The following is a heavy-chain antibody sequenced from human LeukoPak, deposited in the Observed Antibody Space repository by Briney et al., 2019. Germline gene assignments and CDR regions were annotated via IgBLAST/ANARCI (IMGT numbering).Heavy chain of an antibody. V-gene: IGHV3-7*01. J-gene: IGHJ4*02. D-gene: IGHD4-17*01. Sequence: TGGSLRLSCAASGFTYSSYWMSWVRQAPGKGLEWVANLKQDGSEKYYVDYVKGRFTISRDDAKNLLYLDMNSLRAEDTAVYCCARGHTAVTRHLDFWGQGTLVTVSS. CDR3: ARGHTAVTRHLDF. CDR2: LKQDGSEK. CDR1: GFTYSSYW.